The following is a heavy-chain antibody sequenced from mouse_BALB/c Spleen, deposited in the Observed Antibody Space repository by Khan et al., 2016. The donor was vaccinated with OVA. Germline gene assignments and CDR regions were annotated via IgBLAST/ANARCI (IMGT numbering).Heavy chain of an antibody. V-gene: IGHV2-6-1*01. CDR3: ARQPYYHYNIMDY. Sequence: QVQLKESGPGLAAPSQSLSITCTISGFSLTNYGVHWIRQPPGKGLEWLVVIWSDGSTTYNSALQSRLTITKDNSNSQVFLKMNGLQTDDTAIYFCARQPYYHYNIMDYWGQGTSVTVSS. CDR1: GFSLTNYG. CDR2: IWSDGST. J-gene: IGHJ4*01. D-gene: IGHD2-10*01.